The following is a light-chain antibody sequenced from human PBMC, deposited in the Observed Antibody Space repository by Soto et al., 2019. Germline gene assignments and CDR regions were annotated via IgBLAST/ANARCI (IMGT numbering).Light chain of an antibody. Sequence: QPALTQPASVSGSPGQSITISCTGTSSDVGGYNYVSWYQQHPGKAPKLMIYDVSYRPSGVSNRFSGSKSGDTASLTISGLQAEDEADYYCSSYTGSTSYVFGTGTKVTVL. CDR2: DVS. J-gene: IGLJ1*01. CDR3: SSYTGSTSYV. CDR1: SSDVGGYNY. V-gene: IGLV2-14*01.